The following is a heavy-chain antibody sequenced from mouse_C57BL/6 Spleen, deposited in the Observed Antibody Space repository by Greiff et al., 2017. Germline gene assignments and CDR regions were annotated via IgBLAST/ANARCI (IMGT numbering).Heavy chain of an antibody. J-gene: IGHJ3*01. CDR2: IWGGGSS. CDR3: AAMRGAY. Sequence: VMLVESGPGLVAPSQSLSITCTVSGFSLTSYGVAWVRQPPGKGLEWLGAIWGGGSSNYNSALMSRQSISKDNSKRKGFLKMNSLETDDTAMCDCAAMRGAYWGQGTLVTVSA. CDR1: GFSLTSYG. D-gene: IGHD2-3*01. V-gene: IGHV2-9*01.